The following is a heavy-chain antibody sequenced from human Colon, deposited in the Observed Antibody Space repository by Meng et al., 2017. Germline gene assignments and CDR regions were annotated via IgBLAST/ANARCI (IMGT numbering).Heavy chain of an antibody. Sequence: GESLKISCAASGFTFSSYAMNWVRQAPGKGLEWVAVISYDGSNKYYADSEKGIFTISRDNSKNTLYLQMNSLRAEDTTVYYCARGSYIYYDFWSGYYNGGYWGQGTLVTVSS. CDR1: GFTFSSYA. V-gene: IGHV3-30*01. D-gene: IGHD3-3*01. J-gene: IGHJ4*02. CDR3: ARGSYIYYDFWSGYYNGGY. CDR2: ISYDGSNK.